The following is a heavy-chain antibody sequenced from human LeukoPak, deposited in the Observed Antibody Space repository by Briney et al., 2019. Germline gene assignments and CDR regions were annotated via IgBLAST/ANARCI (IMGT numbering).Heavy chain of an antibody. CDR3: ARAPRSRDGHNWFDP. J-gene: IGHJ5*02. V-gene: IGHV4-4*07. Sequence: PSETLSLTCTVSGGSISSYYWSWIRQPAGKGLEWIGRIYPSGNTYYNPSLKSRVTMSADTSKNQFSLRLNPVTAADTAVYYCARAPRSRDGHNWFDPWGQGTLVTVSS. CDR1: GGSISSYY. CDR2: IYPSGNT.